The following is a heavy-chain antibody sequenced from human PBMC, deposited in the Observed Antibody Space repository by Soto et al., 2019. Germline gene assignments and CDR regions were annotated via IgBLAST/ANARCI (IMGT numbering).Heavy chain of an antibody. J-gene: IGHJ6*02. CDR3: ARDSVGSYYYYGMDV. V-gene: IGHV3-43D*04. CDR1: GFTFDDYA. CDR2: ISWDGGST. Sequence: EVQLVESGGVVVQPGGSLRLSCAASGFTFDDYAMHWVRQAPGKGLEWVSLISWDGGSTYYADSVKGRFTISRDNAKNSLYLQMNSLRAEDTAVYYCARDSVGSYYYYGMDVWGQGTTVTVSS. D-gene: IGHD2-15*01.